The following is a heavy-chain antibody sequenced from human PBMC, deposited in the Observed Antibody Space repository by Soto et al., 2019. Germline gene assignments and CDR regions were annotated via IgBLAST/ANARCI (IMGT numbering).Heavy chain of an antibody. V-gene: IGHV3-21*01. CDR2: ISGTSVYI. CDR3: VREGALKPFSS. Sequence: PGGSLSLSCVASGFTFSNYNMNWVRQAPGKGLEWVSHISGTSVYIHYADSVKGRFTISKDTAKNTVYLQMDSLGFEDTAVYYCVREGALKPFSSWGQGALVTVSS. CDR1: GFTFSNYN. J-gene: IGHJ5*02.